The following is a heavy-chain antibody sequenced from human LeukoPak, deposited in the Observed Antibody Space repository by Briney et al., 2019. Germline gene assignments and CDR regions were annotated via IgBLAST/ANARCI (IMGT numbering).Heavy chain of an antibody. J-gene: IGHJ4*02. CDR2: IYSGGST. V-gene: IGHV3-53*01. CDR1: GFTFSNAW. CDR3: ARATTTRTRFDY. Sequence: PGGSLRLSCAASGFTFSNAWMNWVRQAPGKGLEWVSVIYSGGSTYYADSVKGRFTISRDNSKNTLYLQMNSQRDEDTAVYFCARATTTRTRFDYWGQGTLVTVSS. D-gene: IGHD4-17*01.